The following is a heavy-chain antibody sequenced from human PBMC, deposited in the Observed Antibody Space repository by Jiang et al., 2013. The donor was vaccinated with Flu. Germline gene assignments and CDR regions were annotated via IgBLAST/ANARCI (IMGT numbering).Heavy chain of an antibody. CDR3: ARVEARARDYYDSTGYWSYYNMDV. CDR2: VIPVLGIV. CDR1: GGTFSRNA. D-gene: IGHD3-22*01. J-gene: IGHJ6*02. V-gene: IGHV1-69*04. Sequence: SGAEVKQPGSSVKVSCKASGGTFSRNAFSWVRQAPGQGLQWMGRVIPVLGIVDYAQAFQGRVTITADSSTTTAYMELSSLRSEDTAVYYCARVEARARDYYDSTGYWSYYNMDVWGQGTTVIVSS.